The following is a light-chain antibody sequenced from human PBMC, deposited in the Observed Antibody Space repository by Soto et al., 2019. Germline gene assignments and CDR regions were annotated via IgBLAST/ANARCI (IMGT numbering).Light chain of an antibody. CDR2: GAS. Sequence: EILLTQSPGTLSLSPGERAILSCRASQSLNNRFLAWYQQMPGRAPRLLIHGASSRAAGIPDRFSGSGSGTDFTLTINRLEPEDFAVYYCQQRSNWPMYTFGQGTKLEIK. CDR1: QSLNNRF. J-gene: IGKJ2*01. CDR3: QQRSNWPMYT. V-gene: IGKV3D-20*02.